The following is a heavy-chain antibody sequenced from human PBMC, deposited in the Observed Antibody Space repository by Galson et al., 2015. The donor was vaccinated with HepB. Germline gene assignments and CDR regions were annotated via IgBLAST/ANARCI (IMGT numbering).Heavy chain of an antibody. V-gene: IGHV3-72*01. Sequence: LRLSCAVSGFTISDHYMDWVRQAPGKGLEWVGRSRNKAKSYTTDYAASVKGRFTISRDDSENSVYLQMNSLKTEDTAVYHCVRPSYGSGDMIDTWGQGTLVTVSS. CDR2: SRNKAKSYTT. J-gene: IGHJ5*02. CDR3: VRPSYGSGDMIDT. CDR1: GFTISDHY. D-gene: IGHD3-10*01.